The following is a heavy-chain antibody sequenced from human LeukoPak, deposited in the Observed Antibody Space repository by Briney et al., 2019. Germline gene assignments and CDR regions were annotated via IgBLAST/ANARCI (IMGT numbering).Heavy chain of an antibody. Sequence: PSETLSLACAVYGGSFSGYYWSWIRQPPGKGLEWIGEINYSGSTNYNPSLKSRVTISVDTSKNQFSLKLSSVTAADTAVYYCARLGLYSSGWYLYYYYYMDVWGKGTTVTISS. V-gene: IGHV4-34*01. D-gene: IGHD6-19*01. CDR3: ARLGLYSSGWYLYYYYYMDV. J-gene: IGHJ6*03. CDR1: GGSFSGYY. CDR2: INYSGST.